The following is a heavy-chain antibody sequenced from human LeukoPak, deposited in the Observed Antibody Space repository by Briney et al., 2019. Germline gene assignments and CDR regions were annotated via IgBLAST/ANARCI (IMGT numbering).Heavy chain of an antibody. CDR3: ARVSTGKYYFDS. Sequence: GGSLRLSCAASGFTFSSYWMSWVRQAPGKGLVWVTRINTDGSTTSYADSVEGRFTISRDNAKNTLYLQMNSLRAEDTAVYYCARVSTGKYYFDSWGQGTLVTVSS. J-gene: IGHJ4*02. CDR1: GFTFSSYW. V-gene: IGHV3-74*01. D-gene: IGHD2-8*02. CDR2: INTDGSTT.